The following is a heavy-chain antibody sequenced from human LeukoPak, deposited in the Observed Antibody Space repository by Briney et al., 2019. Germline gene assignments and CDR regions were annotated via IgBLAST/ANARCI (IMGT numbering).Heavy chain of an antibody. CDR2: IYYSGST. CDR1: GGSISSSSCY. J-gene: IGHJ4*02. D-gene: IGHD6-13*01. Sequence: PSETLSLTCTVSGGSISSSSCYWGWIRQPPGKGLEWIGSIYYSGSTYYNPSLKSRVTISVDTSKNQFSLKLSSVTAADTAVYYCARGGGQQPLDYWGQGTLVTVSS. V-gene: IGHV4-39*07. CDR3: ARGGGQQPLDY.